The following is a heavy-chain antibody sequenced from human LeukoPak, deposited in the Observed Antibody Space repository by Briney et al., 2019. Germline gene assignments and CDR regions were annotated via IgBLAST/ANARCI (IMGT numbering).Heavy chain of an antibody. J-gene: IGHJ4*02. Sequence: GGSLRLSCAASGGTFSSYAISWVRQAPGQGLEWMGGIIPIFGTANYAQKFQGRVTITADESTSTAYMELSSLRSEDTAVYYCASSQRSSGWYGLGYWGQGTLVTVSS. CDR2: IIPIFGTA. CDR3: ASSQRSSGWYGLGY. D-gene: IGHD6-19*01. V-gene: IGHV1-69*01. CDR1: GGTFSSYA.